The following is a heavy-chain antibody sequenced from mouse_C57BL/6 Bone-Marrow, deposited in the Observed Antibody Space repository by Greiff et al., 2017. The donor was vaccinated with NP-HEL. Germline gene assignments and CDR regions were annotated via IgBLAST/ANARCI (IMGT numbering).Heavy chain of an antibody. Sequence: QVQLKESGAELARPGASVKLSCKASGYTFTSYGISWVKQRTGQGLEWIGEIYPRSGNTYYNEKFKGKATLTADKSSSTAYMELRSLTSEDSAVYFCAREAYYDYDTSYFDYWGQGTTLTVSS. CDR1: GYTFTSYG. J-gene: IGHJ2*01. CDR3: AREAYYDYDTSYFDY. D-gene: IGHD2-4*01. V-gene: IGHV1-81*01. CDR2: IYPRSGNT.